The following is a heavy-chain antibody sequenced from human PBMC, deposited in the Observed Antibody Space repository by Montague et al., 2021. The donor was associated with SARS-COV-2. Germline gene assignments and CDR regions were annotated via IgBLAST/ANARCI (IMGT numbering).Heavy chain of an antibody. CDR2: IYYTGST. CDR3: ARDTRIAMLVVVTRYGLDV. Sequence: SETLSLTCTVSGGSISSSSYHWGWIRQPPGKGLEWIGSIYYTGSTYYNPSLKSRVTISVDTSKNQFSLKLSSVTAADTAVYYCARDTRIAMLVVVTRYGLDVCGQGTTVTVSS. J-gene: IGHJ6*02. D-gene: IGHD3-22*01. CDR1: GGSISSSSYH. V-gene: IGHV4-39*07.